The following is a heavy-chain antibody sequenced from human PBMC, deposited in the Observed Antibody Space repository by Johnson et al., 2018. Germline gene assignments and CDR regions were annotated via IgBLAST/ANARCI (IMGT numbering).Heavy chain of an antibody. CDR2: VFHSGTT. CDR3: ARSAVPGYYFYGLDV. Sequence: QVRLQESGPGLVKASETLSLTCSVSGGSIDRYYWNWIRQSPRRGLEWIGSVFHSGTTSFNPSLSGRFTMSVDTSKNEFSLKLTSVTVADTAIYYCARSAVPGYYFYGLDVWGQGTTVAVSS. CDR1: GGSIDRYY. D-gene: IGHD4-17*01. J-gene: IGHJ6*02. V-gene: IGHV4-59*01.